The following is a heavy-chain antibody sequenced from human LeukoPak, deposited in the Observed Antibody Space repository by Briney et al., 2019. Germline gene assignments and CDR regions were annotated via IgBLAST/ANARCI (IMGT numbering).Heavy chain of an antibody. CDR3: ASRRDY. V-gene: IGHV3-48*03. CDR1: GFAFSDYE. Sequence: GGSLRLSCAASGFAFSDYEMNWVRQAPGKGLEWVSNIGSNGRTIFYADSVKGRFSISRDNGKNSLYLQMNSLRVEDTAIYYCASRRDYWGQGTLVTVSS. CDR2: IGSNGRTI. J-gene: IGHJ4*02.